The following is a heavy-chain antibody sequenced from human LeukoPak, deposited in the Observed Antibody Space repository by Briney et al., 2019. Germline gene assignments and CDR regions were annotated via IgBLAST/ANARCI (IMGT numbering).Heavy chain of an antibody. D-gene: IGHD6-19*01. V-gene: IGHV1-2*02. CDR3: ARIAVAGDHFDY. CDR1: GYTFIGYY. Sequence: ASVKVSCKASGYTFIGYYMHWVRQAPAQGLEWMGWINPNSGGTNYAQKFQGRVTMTRDTSISTAYMELSRLRSDDTAVYYCARIAVAGDHFDYWGQGTLVTVSS. J-gene: IGHJ4*02. CDR2: INPNSGGT.